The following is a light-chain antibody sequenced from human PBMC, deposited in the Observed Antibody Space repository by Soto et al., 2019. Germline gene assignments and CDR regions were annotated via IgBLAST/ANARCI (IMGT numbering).Light chain of an antibody. CDR1: QRDSSN. CDR2: GAS. CDR3: QRYNNWPT. Sequence: IVVTRGPAALTQSPVARPAISCRASQRDSSNLSWYQQKPDQAPRLLIYGASTRATGIPARFSGSWSGTEFTHTISSLQSEDVADYYCQRYNNWPTFGQGTKVDIK. J-gene: IGKJ1*01. V-gene: IGKV3-15*01.